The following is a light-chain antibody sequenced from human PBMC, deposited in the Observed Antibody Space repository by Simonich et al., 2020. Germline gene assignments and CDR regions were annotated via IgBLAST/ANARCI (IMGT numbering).Light chain of an antibody. J-gene: IGKJ4*01. CDR1: QRVSSSY. V-gene: IGKV3D-20*02. Sequence: EIVLTQSPATLSVSPGERATLSCRASQRVSSSYLAWYQQKPALAPRLLIDDASSRATGIPNRFSGSGSGTDFTLTISRLEPEDFAVYYCQQRSNWPPLTFGGGTKVEIK. CDR3: QQRSNWPPLT. CDR2: DAS.